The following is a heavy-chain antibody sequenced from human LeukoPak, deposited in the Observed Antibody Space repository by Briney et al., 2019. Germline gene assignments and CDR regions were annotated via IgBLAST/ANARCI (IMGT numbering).Heavy chain of an antibody. D-gene: IGHD3-22*01. J-gene: IGHJ4*02. CDR1: GFTFSSYE. CDR2: ISGDGGTT. CDR3: ARTYYYDSSGYTAFYC. V-gene: IGHV3-64*02. Sequence: PGGSLRLSCAVSGFTFSSYEMHWVRQAPGKGLEYVSTISGDGGTTYYGDSVKVRFTISRDNSKNTLYLQMNSLRAEDTAVYYCARTYYYDSSGYTAFYCWGQGTLVTVSS.